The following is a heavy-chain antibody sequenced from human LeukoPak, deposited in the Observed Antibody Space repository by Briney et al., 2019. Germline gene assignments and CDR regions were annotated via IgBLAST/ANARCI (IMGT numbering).Heavy chain of an antibody. CDR2: ISSSSSYI. J-gene: IGHJ6*04. V-gene: IGHV3-21*01. CDR1: GFTFSSYS. CDR3: ARDKSSLLWFGELSGPLDV. D-gene: IGHD3-10*01. Sequence: GGSLRLSCAASGFTFSSYSMNWVRQAPGKGLEWVSSISSSSSYIYYADSVKGRFTISGDNAKTSLYLQMNSLRAEDTAVHYCARDKSSLLWFGELSGPLDVWGKGTTVTVSS.